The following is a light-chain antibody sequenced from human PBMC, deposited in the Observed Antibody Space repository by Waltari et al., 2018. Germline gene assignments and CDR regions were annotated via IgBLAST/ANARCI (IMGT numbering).Light chain of an antibody. CDR1: QVCGGT. CDR2: GAS. V-gene: IGKV3-20*01. CDR3: QHYVRLPVT. J-gene: IGKJ1*01. Sequence: PGERATLSCWASQVCGGTLAWYQQKPGQAPRLLIYGASSRATGIPDRFSGSGSGTVFSLSISRLEPEDSAVYYCQHYVRLPVTFGQGTKVEIK.